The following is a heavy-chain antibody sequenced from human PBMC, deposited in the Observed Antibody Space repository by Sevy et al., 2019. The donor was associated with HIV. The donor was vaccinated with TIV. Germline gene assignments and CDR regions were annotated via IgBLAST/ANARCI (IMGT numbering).Heavy chain of an antibody. Sequence: GGSLRLSCAASGFTFSSYAMSWVRQAPGKGLEWVSAISGSGGSTYYADSGKGRFTISRDNSKNTLYLQMNSLRAEDTAVYYCAKWDVAVAGIGKFDPWGQGTLVTVSS. CDR3: AKWDVAVAGIGKFDP. J-gene: IGHJ5*02. CDR2: ISGSGGST. V-gene: IGHV3-23*01. CDR1: GFTFSSYA. D-gene: IGHD6-19*01.